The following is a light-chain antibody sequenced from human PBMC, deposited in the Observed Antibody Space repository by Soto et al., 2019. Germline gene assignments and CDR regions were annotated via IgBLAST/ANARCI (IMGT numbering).Light chain of an antibody. V-gene: IGKV3D-15*02. J-gene: IGKJ1*01. CDR3: QQYGSSPWT. Sequence: EVGMKQSPATVSVSPGERATLSCRASQSVSSNLAWYQQKPGQAPRLLIYAASTRATGTPARFSGSGSGTDFTLTISRLEPEDFAVYYCQQYGSSPWTFGQRTNAAIK. CDR1: QSVSSN. CDR2: AAS.